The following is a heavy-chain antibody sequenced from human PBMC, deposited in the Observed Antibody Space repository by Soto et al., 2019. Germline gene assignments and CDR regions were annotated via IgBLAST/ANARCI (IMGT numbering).Heavy chain of an antibody. J-gene: IGHJ3*02. D-gene: IGHD1-26*01. V-gene: IGHV3-66*01. CDR1: GFTVSSNY. Sequence: EVQLVESGGGLVQPGGSLRLSCAASGFTVSSNYMSWVRQAPGKGLEWVSVIYSGGSTYYADSVKGRFTISRDNSKNTRYLQMNSLRAEDTAVYYCAREKFAPGGRAFDIWGQGTMVTVSS. CDR2: IYSGGST. CDR3: AREKFAPGGRAFDI.